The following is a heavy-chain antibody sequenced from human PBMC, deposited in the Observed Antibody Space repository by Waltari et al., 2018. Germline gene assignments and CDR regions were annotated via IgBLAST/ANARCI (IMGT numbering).Heavy chain of an antibody. Sequence: QVQLQESGPGLVKPSETLSLTCAVSGYSISSGYYWGWIRQPPGRGLEWIGSIYQSGSTYYNPSLKSRVTISVDTSKNQFSLKLSSVTAADTAVYYCASSGAGYYDSSGYYVPDYWGQGTLVTVSS. CDR3: ASSGAGYYDSSGYYVPDY. D-gene: IGHD3-22*01. J-gene: IGHJ4*02. CDR1: GYSISSGYY. V-gene: IGHV4-38-2*01. CDR2: IYQSGST.